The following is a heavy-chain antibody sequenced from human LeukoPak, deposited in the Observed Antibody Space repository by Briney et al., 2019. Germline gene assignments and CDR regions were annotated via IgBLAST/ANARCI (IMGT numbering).Heavy chain of an antibody. V-gene: IGHV4-59*01. CDR1: GGSISSYY. Sequence: SESLSLTCTVSGGSISSYYWSWIRQPPGKGLEWIGYIYYSGSTNYNPSLKSRVTISVDTSKNQFSLKLSSVTAADTAVYYCARIGHEDYYFDYWGQGTLVTVSS. J-gene: IGHJ4*02. CDR3: ARIGHEDYYFDY. CDR2: IYYSGST.